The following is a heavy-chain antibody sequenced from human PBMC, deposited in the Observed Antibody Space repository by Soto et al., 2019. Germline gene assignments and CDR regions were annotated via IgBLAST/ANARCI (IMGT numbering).Heavy chain of an antibody. Sequence: PGGSLRLSCAASGFTFSDYYMSWIRQAPGKGLEWVSYISSSGSTISYADSVKGRFTISRDNAKNSLYLQMNSLRAEDTAVYYCARLDSTVTYAFDIWGQGTMVTVSS. CDR2: ISSSGSTI. CDR3: ARLDSTVTYAFDI. V-gene: IGHV3-11*01. CDR1: GFTFSDYY. D-gene: IGHD4-17*01. J-gene: IGHJ3*02.